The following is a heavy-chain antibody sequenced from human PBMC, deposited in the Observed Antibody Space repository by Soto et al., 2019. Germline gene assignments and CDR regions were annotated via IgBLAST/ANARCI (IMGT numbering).Heavy chain of an antibody. D-gene: IGHD3-10*01. Sequence: GGSLRLSCAASGFTLSSYWMSWVRQAPGRGLEWVGNIKEDGSEKYYVDSVNGRFTVSRDNAKNSLYLQMNSLRAEDTAVYYCARATGADKEDYWGQGTLVTVSS. J-gene: IGHJ4*02. CDR2: IKEDGSEK. CDR3: ARATGADKEDY. CDR1: GFTLSSYW. V-gene: IGHV3-7*04.